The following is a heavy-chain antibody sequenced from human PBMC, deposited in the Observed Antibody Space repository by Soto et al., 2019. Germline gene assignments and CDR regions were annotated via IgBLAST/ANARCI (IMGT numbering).Heavy chain of an antibody. CDR2: IKSKTDGGTT. CDR1: VGTVSISR. V-gene: IGHV3-15*01. D-gene: IGHD2-15*01. J-gene: IGHJ4*02. CDR3: TTDPVGMGVVVVAPNLIDN. Sequence: AACVGTVSISRLTRYRQKTRKGLEWVGRIKSKTDGGTTDYAAPVKGRFTISRDDSKNTLYLQMSSLKTEDTAVYYCTTDPVGMGVVVVAPNLIDNWGQPPLLTVSS.